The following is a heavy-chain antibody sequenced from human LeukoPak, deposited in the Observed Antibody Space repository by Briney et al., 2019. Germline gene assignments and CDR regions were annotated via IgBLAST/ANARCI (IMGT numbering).Heavy chain of an antibody. CDR2: IYHSGST. J-gene: IGHJ4*02. CDR3: ARDSGSSPVGY. D-gene: IGHD1-26*01. V-gene: IGHV4-38-2*02. Sequence: SETLSLTCTVSGYSISSGYYWGWIRQPPGKGLEWIGSIYHSGSTYYNPSLKSRVTISVDTSKNQFSLKLSSVTAADTAVYYCARDSGSSPVGYWGQGTLVTVSS. CDR1: GYSISSGYY.